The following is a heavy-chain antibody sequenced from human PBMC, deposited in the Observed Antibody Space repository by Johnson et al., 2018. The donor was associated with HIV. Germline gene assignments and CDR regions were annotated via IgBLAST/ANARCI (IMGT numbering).Heavy chain of an antibody. V-gene: IGHV3-30*19. Sequence: QVQLVESGGGLVQPGGSLRLSCAASGFTFSSYGMHWVRQAPGKGLEWVSIISYSGSNKYYADSVKGRFTISRDNSKNTLYLQMNTLRAEDTAVYYCARGGVVHDGFDIRGLGTMVTVSS. CDR3: ARGGVVHDGFDI. CDR2: ISYSGSNK. J-gene: IGHJ3*02. CDR1: GFTFSSYG. D-gene: IGHD2-8*01.